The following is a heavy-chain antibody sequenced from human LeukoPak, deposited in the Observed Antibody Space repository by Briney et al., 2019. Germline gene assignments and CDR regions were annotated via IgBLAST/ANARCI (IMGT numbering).Heavy chain of an antibody. V-gene: IGHV1-18*04. CDR2: ISAYNANT. J-gene: IGHJ6*03. CDR3: ARSYDSTYYMDV. CDR1: GYTFTGYY. D-gene: IGHD3-22*01. Sequence: ASVKVSCKASGYTFTGYYMHWVRQAPGQGLEWMGWISAYNANTNYAQNLQGRVTMTTDTSTNTAYMELRSLRSDDTAVYYCARSYDSTYYMDVWGKGTTVTVSS.